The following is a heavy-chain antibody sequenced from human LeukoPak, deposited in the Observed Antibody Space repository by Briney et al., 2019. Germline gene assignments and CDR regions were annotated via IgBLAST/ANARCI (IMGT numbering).Heavy chain of an antibody. CDR1: GGSISSYY. Sequence: SETLSLTCTVSGGSISSYYWSWIRQPPGKGLEWIGFIYYSGSTNYNPSLKSRVTISVDTPKNQFFLNLRSVTAADTAVYYCARVPRIEAGATGDWFDPWGQGTVVTVSS. D-gene: IGHD6-13*01. CDR2: IYYSGST. CDR3: ARVPRIEAGATGDWFDP. J-gene: IGHJ5*02. V-gene: IGHV4-59*01.